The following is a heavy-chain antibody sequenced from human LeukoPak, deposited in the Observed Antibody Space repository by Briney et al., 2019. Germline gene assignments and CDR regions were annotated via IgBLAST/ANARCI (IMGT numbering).Heavy chain of an antibody. V-gene: IGHV4-34*01. J-gene: IGHJ4*02. CDR3: ARGLWFGESNYCDY. Sequence: PSETLSLTCTIYGGSFSNYYWSWIRQSPGKGLEWIGEINHSGRTNYNPSLKSRITISVDTSKNQFYLKLSSVTAADTAVYYCARGLWFGESNYCDYWGQGTLVTVSS. CDR2: INHSGRT. CDR1: GGSFSNYY. D-gene: IGHD3-10*01.